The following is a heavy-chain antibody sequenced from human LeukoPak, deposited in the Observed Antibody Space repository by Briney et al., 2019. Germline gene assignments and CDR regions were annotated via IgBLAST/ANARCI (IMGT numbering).Heavy chain of an antibody. CDR2: INSDGSST. D-gene: IGHD6-19*01. V-gene: IGHV3-74*01. CDR3: ARQEAVAGPPVFDY. J-gene: IGHJ4*02. Sequence: GSLRLSCAASGFTFSSYWMHWVRQAPGKGLVWVSRINSDGSSTSYADSVKGRFTISRDNAKNSLYLQMNSLRAEDTAVYYCARQEAVAGPPVFDYWGQGTLVTVSS. CDR1: GFTFSSYW.